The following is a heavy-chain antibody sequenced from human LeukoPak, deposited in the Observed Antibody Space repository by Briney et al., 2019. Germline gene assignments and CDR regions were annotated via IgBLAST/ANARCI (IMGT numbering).Heavy chain of an antibody. CDR1: GFTLSASA. CDR2: ISYHGRKK. Sequence: GGSLRLSCAASGFTLSASAMHWVRQASGKGLEWVAMISYHGRKKLYADSVKGRFSISRDNAENTLYLQMNSLRQDDTAVYYCARVASSSVTHYYYYGMDVWGPGTTVSVSS. V-gene: IGHV3-30*04. D-gene: IGHD4-17*01. CDR3: ARVASSSVTHYYYYGMDV. J-gene: IGHJ6*02.